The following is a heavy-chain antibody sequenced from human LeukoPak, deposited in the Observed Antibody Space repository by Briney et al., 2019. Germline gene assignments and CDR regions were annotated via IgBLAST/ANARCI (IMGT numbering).Heavy chain of an antibody. J-gene: IGHJ3*02. CDR1: GGSFSGYY. Sequence: SETLSLTCAVYGGSFSGYYWSWIRQPPGKGLEWIGEINHSGSTNYNPSLKSRVTISVDTSKNQFSLKLSSVTAADTAVYYCARSGQGVGYAFDIWGQGTMVTVSS. CDR2: INHSGST. V-gene: IGHV4-34*01. D-gene: IGHD3-10*01. CDR3: ARSGQGVGYAFDI.